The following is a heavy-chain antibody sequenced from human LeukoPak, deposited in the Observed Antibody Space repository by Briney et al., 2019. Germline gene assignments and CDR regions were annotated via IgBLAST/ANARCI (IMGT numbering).Heavy chain of an antibody. Sequence: PSQTLSLTCAVSGGSISSGGYSWNWIRQPPGQGLEWIGYIYHSGGTYYNPSLESRVTISIDRSKNLFSLKLSSVTAADTAVYYCARADYYGPGGFPPYFDYWGQGTLVTVSS. J-gene: IGHJ4*02. CDR2: IYHSGGT. CDR1: GGSISSGGYS. V-gene: IGHV4-30-2*01. CDR3: ARADYYGPGGFPPYFDY. D-gene: IGHD3-10*01.